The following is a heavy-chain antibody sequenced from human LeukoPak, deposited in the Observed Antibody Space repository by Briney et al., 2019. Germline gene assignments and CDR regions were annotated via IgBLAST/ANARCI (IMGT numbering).Heavy chain of an antibody. D-gene: IGHD4/OR15-4a*01. V-gene: IGHV4-39*07. J-gene: IGHJ4*02. Sequence: SETLSLTCTVSGGSISSSTYYWAWIRQPPGKGLEWIGSIYYSGSTYYNPSLKSRVTISVDTSKNQFSLKLSSVTAADTAVYYCARSDYRLSDLDYWGQGTLVTVSS. CDR3: ARSDYRLSDLDY. CDR1: GGSISSSTYY. CDR2: IYYSGST.